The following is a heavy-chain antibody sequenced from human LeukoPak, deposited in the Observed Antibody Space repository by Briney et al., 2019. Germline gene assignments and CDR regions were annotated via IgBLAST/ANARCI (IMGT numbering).Heavy chain of an antibody. CDR3: ARGNYHAMDV. Sequence: GGSLRLSCAASGFTFSNYWMHWVRQTPGEGLVCVSLIKGDGSSTTYADSVKGRFTISRDNAKNTVYLQMNSLRAEDTAVYYCARGNYHAMDVWGQGTTVTVSS. J-gene: IGHJ6*02. V-gene: IGHV3-74*01. CDR1: GFTFSNYW. CDR2: IKGDGSST.